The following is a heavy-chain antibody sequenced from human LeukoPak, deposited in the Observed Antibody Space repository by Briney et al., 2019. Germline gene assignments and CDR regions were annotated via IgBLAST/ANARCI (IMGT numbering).Heavy chain of an antibody. CDR2: IYYSGST. CDR3: ARAGLGPHYYYMDV. Sequence: SETLSLTCTVSGGSISSYYWSWIRQPPGKGLEWIGYIYYSGSTNYNPSLKSRVTISVDTSKNQFSLKLSSVTAADTAVYYCARAGLGPHYYYMDVWGKGTTVTVSS. V-gene: IGHV4-59*12. J-gene: IGHJ6*03. CDR1: GGSISSYY. D-gene: IGHD1-14*01.